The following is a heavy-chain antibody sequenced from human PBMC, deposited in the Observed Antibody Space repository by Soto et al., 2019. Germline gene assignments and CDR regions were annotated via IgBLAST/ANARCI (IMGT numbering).Heavy chain of an antibody. D-gene: IGHD1-26*01. CDR2: IGTAGDT. Sequence: EVQLLESGGGLVQPGGSLRLACTASGFTFSSYDMHWVRQATGKGLEWVSAIGTAGDTYYPGSVKGRFTISRENAKNSLYLQMNSLRAGDTAVYYCARGGSYYYGMDVWGQGTTVTVSS. CDR1: GFTFSSYD. CDR3: ARGGSYYYGMDV. J-gene: IGHJ6*02. V-gene: IGHV3-13*01.